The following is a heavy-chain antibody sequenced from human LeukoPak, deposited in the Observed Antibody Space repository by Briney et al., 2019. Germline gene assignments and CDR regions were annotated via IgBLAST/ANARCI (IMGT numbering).Heavy chain of an antibody. CDR1: GRAFTYYY. V-gene: IGHV4-34*01. Sequence: SETLSLTCSFNGRAFTYYYWAWIRQPPGRGLEWIGEIHHSGSFKYSPSLKTRVTLSLDTSNNQFSLKLKSVTAADTAVYYCARGDGVLATIGTGSSFFDLWGRGTLVTVSS. CDR3: ARGDGVLATIGTGSSFFDL. D-gene: IGHD5-24*01. CDR2: IHHSGSF. J-gene: IGHJ2*01.